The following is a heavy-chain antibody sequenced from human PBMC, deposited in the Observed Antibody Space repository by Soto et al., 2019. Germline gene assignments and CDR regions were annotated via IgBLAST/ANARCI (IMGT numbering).Heavy chain of an antibody. CDR2: ISGSGGST. CDR3: AKDEDSSWYEYYYYYGMDV. Sequence: GGSLRLSCAASGFTFSAYAMSWVRQAPGKGLEWVSLISGSGGSTYYADSVKGRFTISRDNSKNTLYLQMNSLRAEDTAVYYCAKDEDSSWYEYYYYYGMDVWGQGTTVTVSS. D-gene: IGHD6-13*01. CDR1: GFTFSAYA. J-gene: IGHJ6*02. V-gene: IGHV3-23*01.